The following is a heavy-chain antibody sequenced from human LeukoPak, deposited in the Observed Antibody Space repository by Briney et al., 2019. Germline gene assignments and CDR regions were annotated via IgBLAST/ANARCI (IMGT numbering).Heavy chain of an antibody. Sequence: PGGSLRLSCAASGFTVSSYAMSWVRQAPGKGLEWVSAISGSGGSTYYADSVKGRFTISRDNSKDTLYRQMNSLRAEDTAVYYCAKDPLVGYSSGWYDYWGQGPLVTVSS. CDR1: GFTVSSYA. CDR3: AKDPLVGYSSGWYDY. CDR2: ISGSGGST. J-gene: IGHJ4*02. D-gene: IGHD6-19*01. V-gene: IGHV3-23*01.